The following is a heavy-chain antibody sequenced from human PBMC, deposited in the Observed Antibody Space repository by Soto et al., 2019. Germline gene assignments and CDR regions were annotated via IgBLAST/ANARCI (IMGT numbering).Heavy chain of an antibody. Sequence: GGSLRLSCAASGFAFSIYWMHWVRQSPGKGLVWVSRIDPYETGINYADSVKGRFTISRDNAKNTLYLQMNSLRAEDTAVYYCTSDNVGGRDSWGKGSMIPVSS. CDR2: IDPYETGI. CDR3: TSDNVGGRDS. CDR1: GFAFSIYW. J-gene: IGHJ1*01. V-gene: IGHV3-74*01. D-gene: IGHD2-15*01.